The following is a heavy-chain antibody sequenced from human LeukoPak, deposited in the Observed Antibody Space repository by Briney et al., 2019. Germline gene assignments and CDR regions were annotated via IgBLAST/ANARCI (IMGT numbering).Heavy chain of an antibody. V-gene: IGHV3-48*03. D-gene: IGHD5-24*01. J-gene: IGHJ5*01. CDR1: GFSFRDYE. Sequence: PGGALSLSCAAPGFSFRDYEMNWVRQAPGKGLEWVSYISITSNTIHYADSVKGRFTISRDNTKNSLHLQMTRLRADDTAVYYCARGALDAYDSWGQGTPVTVSS. CDR2: ISITSNTI. CDR3: ARGALDAYDS.